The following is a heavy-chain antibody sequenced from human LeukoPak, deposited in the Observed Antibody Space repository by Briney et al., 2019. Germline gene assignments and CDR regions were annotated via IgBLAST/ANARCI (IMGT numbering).Heavy chain of an antibody. J-gene: IGHJ4*02. D-gene: IGHD3-3*01. CDR2: IQFDGSHI. V-gene: IGHV3-30*02. CDR3: AKTSDQLLYPKLNY. CDR1: GFTFSSYG. Sequence: GGSLRLSCAASGFTFSSYGMHWVRQAPGKGLEWVAFIQFDGSHIFYTDSVRGRFTISRDNSKNTLYLQMSSLRAEDTALFYCAKTSDQLLYPKLNYWGKGPLVTVPS.